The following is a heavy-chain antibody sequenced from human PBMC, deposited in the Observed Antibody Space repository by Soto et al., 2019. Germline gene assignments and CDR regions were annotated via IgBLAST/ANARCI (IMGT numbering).Heavy chain of an antibody. Sequence: PGGSLRLSCAASGFTFSSYAMHWVRQAPGKGLEYVSAISSNGGSTYYADSVKGRFTISRDNAKNTLFLQMNSPRAEDTAVYFCARDKYYYDASGYGHGMDVWGQGTTVTVSS. D-gene: IGHD3-22*01. V-gene: IGHV3-64*04. CDR3: ARDKYYYDASGYGHGMDV. CDR2: ISSNGGST. J-gene: IGHJ6*02. CDR1: GFTFSSYA.